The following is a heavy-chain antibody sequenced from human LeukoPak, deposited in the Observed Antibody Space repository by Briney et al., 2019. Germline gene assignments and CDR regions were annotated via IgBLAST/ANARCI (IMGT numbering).Heavy chain of an antibody. D-gene: IGHD1-14*01. CDR1: GYTFTGYY. CDR2: INPNSGGT. J-gene: IGHJ5*02. Sequence: ASVKVSCKASGYTFTGYYIYWVRQAPGQGLEWMGRINPNSGGTNYPQRFQGRVTLTRDTSTSTVYMELTSLRSEDTAMYYCAKETPNTGWFDPWGQGTLVTVSS. V-gene: IGHV1-2*06. CDR3: AKETPNTGWFDP.